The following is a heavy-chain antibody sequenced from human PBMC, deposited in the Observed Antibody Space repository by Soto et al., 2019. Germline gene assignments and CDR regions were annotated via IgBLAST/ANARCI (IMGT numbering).Heavy chain of an antibody. CDR2: INSDGSST. CDR3: ARDLPAAEDY. V-gene: IGHV3-74*01. CDR1: GFTFSRYW. J-gene: IGHJ4*02. Sequence: EVQLVASGGGLVQPGGSLRLSCAASGFTFSRYWMHWVRQAPGKGLVWVSHINSDGSSTNYADSVKGRFTISRDNAKNTLYLQVNSLGAEDTAVYYCARDLPAAEDYWGQGTLVTVSS. D-gene: IGHD6-25*01.